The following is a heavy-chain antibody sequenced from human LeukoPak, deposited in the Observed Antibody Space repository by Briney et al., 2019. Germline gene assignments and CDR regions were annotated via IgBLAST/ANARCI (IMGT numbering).Heavy chain of an antibody. CDR2: ISGSGGST. CDR3: SKDLGPNYGDDYYSDS. CDR1: GFTFSTYA. D-gene: IGHD4/OR15-4a*01. V-gene: IGHV3-23*01. J-gene: IGHJ4*02. Sequence: GGSLRLSCAASGFTFSTYAMNWVRQAPGKGLEWVSSISGSGGSTYYADSVQGRFTISRDNSKNTVFLQMNGLRADDTAVYYCSKDLGPNYGDDYYSDSWGQGTLVSVSS.